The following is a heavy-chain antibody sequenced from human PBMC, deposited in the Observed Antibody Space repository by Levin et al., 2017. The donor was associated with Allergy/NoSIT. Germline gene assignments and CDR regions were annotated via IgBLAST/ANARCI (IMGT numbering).Heavy chain of an antibody. CDR1: GFTFSSFY. J-gene: IGHJ4*02. Sequence: LSLTCAASGFTFSSFYMHWVRQAPGKGLVWVSRIISDGSTTNYADSVRGRFTISRDNAKNMLYLQMNSLGAEDTALYYCARGGCSSTSCLDNWGQGTLVTVSS. D-gene: IGHD2-2*01. CDR3: ARGGCSSTSCLDN. V-gene: IGHV3-74*01. CDR2: IISDGSTT.